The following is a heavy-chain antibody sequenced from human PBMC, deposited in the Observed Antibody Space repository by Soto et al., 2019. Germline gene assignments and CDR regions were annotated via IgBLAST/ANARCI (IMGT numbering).Heavy chain of an antibody. J-gene: IGHJ3*02. CDR3: ARDLGYCSGGSCYGPRDAFDI. D-gene: IGHD2-15*01. CDR2: INSDGSST. V-gene: IGHV3-74*01. CDR1: GFTFSSYW. Sequence: AGGSLRLSCAASGFTFSSYWMHWVRQAPGKGLVWVSRINSDGSSTSYADSVKGRFTISRDNAKNTLYLQMNSLRAEDTAVYYCARDLGYCSGGSCYGPRDAFDIWGQGTMVTVSS.